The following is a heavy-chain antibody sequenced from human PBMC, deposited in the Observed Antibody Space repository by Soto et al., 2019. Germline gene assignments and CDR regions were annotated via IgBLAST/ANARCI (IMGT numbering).Heavy chain of an antibody. V-gene: IGHV3-48*01. CDR3: AREAGTWLRPLNWFDP. D-gene: IGHD5-12*01. CDR2: ISSSSSTI. J-gene: IGHJ5*02. Sequence: EVQLVESGGGLVQPGGSLRLSCAASGFTFSSYSMNWVRQAPGKGLEWVSYISSSSSTIYYADSVKGRFTISRENAKNSLYLQMNSLRGEDTAVYYCAREAGTWLRPLNWFDPWGQGTLGTVSS. CDR1: GFTFSSYS.